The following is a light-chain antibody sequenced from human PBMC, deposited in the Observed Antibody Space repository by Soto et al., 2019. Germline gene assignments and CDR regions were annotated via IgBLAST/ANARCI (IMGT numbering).Light chain of an antibody. CDR1: SSNIGAGYD. Sequence: QSVLKQPPSVSGAPGQRVTISCTGSSSNIGAGYDVHWYKQLPGTAPKLLIYGNSNRPSGVPDRFSGSKSGTSASLAITGLQAEDEADYYCQSYDSSLSVVFGGGTQLTVL. CDR2: GNS. J-gene: IGLJ2*01. V-gene: IGLV1-40*01. CDR3: QSYDSSLSVV.